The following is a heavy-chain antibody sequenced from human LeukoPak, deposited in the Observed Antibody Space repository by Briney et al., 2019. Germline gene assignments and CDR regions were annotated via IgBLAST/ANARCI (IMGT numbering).Heavy chain of an antibody. CDR2: FGHNGDIT. J-gene: IGHJ4*02. Sequence: GGSLRLSCAAPGFTFSYYGLSWVRQAPGKGLEWVSGFGHNGDITYSDSVKGRFTISRDNAKNSLYLQMNSLRAEDTAVYYCARDLRYFDSIPGYFDYWGQGTLVTVSS. D-gene: IGHD3-9*01. CDR1: GFTFSYYG. V-gene: IGHV3-20*04. CDR3: ARDLRYFDSIPGYFDY.